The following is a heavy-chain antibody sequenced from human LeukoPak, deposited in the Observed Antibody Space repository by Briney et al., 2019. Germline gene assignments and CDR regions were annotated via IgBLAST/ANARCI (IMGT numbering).Heavy chain of an antibody. CDR2: TSDRGDYT. CDR3: ARKAQYNGHYPLDY. V-gene: IGHV3-23*01. CDR1: GFTFTSYS. J-gene: IGHJ4*02. Sequence: GGSLRLSCAASGFTFTSYSMSWVRQAPGKGLEWVSGTSDRGDYTYYADSVKGRFTISRDSSKNTLFLQMNSLRAEDTALYFCARKAQYNGHYPLDYWGQGTLVAVSS. D-gene: IGHD1-7*01.